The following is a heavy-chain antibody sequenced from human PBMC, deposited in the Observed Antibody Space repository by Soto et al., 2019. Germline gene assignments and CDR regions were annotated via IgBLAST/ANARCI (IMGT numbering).Heavy chain of an antibody. Sequence: PGGSLRLSCAASGFTFSSYAMSWVRQAPGKGLEWVSAISGSGGSTYYADSVKGRFTISRDNSKNTLYLQMNSLRAEDTAVYYCAKARIRERVVVPAGGWFDPWGQGTLVTVSS. J-gene: IGHJ5*02. D-gene: IGHD2-2*01. CDR1: GFTFSSYA. CDR3: AKARIRERVVVPAGGWFDP. V-gene: IGHV3-23*01. CDR2: ISGSGGST.